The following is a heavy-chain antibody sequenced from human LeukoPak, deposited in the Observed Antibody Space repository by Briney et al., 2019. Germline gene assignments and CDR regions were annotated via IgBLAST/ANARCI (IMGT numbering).Heavy chain of an antibody. CDR2: INEDGSDK. J-gene: IGHJ4*02. D-gene: IGHD1-1*01. V-gene: IGHV3-7*01. Sequence: GGSLRLSCAASGFTFSSYAMSWVRQAPGKGLEWVANINEDGSDKYYVDSVKGRFTVSRDNAKTSLYLQMNSLRAEDTAIYYCARDTYRFFDFWGQGTLVTVSS. CDR3: ARDTYRFFDF. CDR1: GFTFSSYA.